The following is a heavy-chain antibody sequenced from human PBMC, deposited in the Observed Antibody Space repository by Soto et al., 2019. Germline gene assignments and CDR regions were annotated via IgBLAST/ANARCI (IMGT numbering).Heavy chain of an antibody. J-gene: IGHJ4*02. V-gene: IGHV3-23*01. Sequence: GSPRLPFSSPGFTLWSYSLGWVRQAPGKGLEWVSAISGSGGSTYYADSVKGRFTISRDNSKNTLYLQMNSLRAEDTAVYYCAKRAAAGLDYWGQGTLVTVSS. D-gene: IGHD6-13*01. CDR2: ISGSGGST. CDR3: AKRAAAGLDY. CDR1: GFTLWSYS.